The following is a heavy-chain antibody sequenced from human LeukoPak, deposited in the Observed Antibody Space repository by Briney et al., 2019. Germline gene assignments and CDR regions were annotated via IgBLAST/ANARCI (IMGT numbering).Heavy chain of an antibody. V-gene: IGHV3-48*03. CDR2: ISSSGSTI. D-gene: IGHD3-22*01. CDR3: ARAISTGADAFDI. CDR1: GFTFSSYE. Sequence: GGSLRLSCAASGFTFSSYEMNWVRQAPGKGLEWVSYISSSGSTIYYADSVKGRFTISRDNAKNSLYLQMTSLTAGDTAVYYCARAISTGADAFDIWGQGTMVTVSS. J-gene: IGHJ3*02.